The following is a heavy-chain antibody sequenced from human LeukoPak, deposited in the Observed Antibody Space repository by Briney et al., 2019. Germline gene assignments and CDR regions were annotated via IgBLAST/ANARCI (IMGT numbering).Heavy chain of an antibody. CDR3: AKDRDDSGDYAFDY. CDR1: GFSFSGYV. J-gene: IGHJ4*02. CDR2: IGRSGDYT. Sequence: GGSVRLSCAASGFSFSGYVMSWVRQAPGKGLEWVSVIGRSGDYTHYADSVKGRFIISRDNSKNTLSLQMSSLRAEDTAIYYCAKDRDDSGDYAFDYWGQGVLVTVSS. V-gene: IGHV3-23*01. D-gene: IGHD4-17*01.